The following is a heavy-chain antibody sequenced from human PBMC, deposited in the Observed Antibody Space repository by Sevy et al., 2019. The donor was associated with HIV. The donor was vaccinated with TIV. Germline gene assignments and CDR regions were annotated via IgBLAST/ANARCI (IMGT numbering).Heavy chain of an antibody. V-gene: IGHV3-23*01. CDR3: TKYQPNYYDSFSDAFDM. Sequence: GGSLRLSCAASGFTFGSYAMTWVRQAPGKGLKWVSGISGSGTTYYADSVKGRFTISRDNSKSTLFLQLNSLRADDTAVYYCTKYQPNYYDSFSDAFDMWGQRTMVTVS. CDR1: GFTFGSYA. D-gene: IGHD3-22*01. J-gene: IGHJ3*02. CDR2: ISGSGTT.